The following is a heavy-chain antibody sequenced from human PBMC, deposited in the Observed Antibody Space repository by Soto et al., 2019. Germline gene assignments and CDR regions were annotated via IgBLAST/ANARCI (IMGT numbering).Heavy chain of an antibody. CDR2: LNAGNSNR. J-gene: IGHJ3*02. CDR1: GYTFTNYA. D-gene: IGHD3-16*02. CDR3: ARGYDYVWGSYRSDAFDI. V-gene: IGHV1-3*01. Sequence: ASVKVSCKASGYTFTNYAIHWVRQAPGQRLEWLGWLNAGNSNREYSQKFQGRIIMTKDTSASTAYMELNSLISEDTAVYYCARGYDYVWGSYRSDAFDIWGQ.